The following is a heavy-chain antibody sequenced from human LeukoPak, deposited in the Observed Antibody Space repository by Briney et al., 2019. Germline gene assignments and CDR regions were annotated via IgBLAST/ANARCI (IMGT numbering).Heavy chain of an antibody. J-gene: IGHJ4*02. V-gene: IGHV3-66*04. D-gene: IGHD4-11*01. CDR3: ARLTKRAIDY. CDR2: MYSGGST. CDR1: GFTVSSNY. Sequence: PGGSLRLSCAASGFTVSSNYMIWVRQAPGKGLEWVSIMYSGGSTYYADSVKGRFTISRDNSKNTLYLQMNSLRAEDTAVYYCARLTKRAIDYWGQGTLVTVST.